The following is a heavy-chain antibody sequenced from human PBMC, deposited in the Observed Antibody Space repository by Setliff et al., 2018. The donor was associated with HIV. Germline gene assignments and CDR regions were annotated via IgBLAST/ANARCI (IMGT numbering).Heavy chain of an antibody. J-gene: IGHJ4*02. Sequence: LRLSCAASGFTLSDYWMHWVRQAPGKGLVWVSTINWSGGSTSYADSVKGRFTISRDNSKNSLYLQMNSLRTEDTALYYCARDNSSPYFDYWGQGTLVTVSS. CDR2: INWSGGST. D-gene: IGHD6-13*01. V-gene: IGHV3-20*04. CDR1: GFTLSDYW. CDR3: ARDNSSPYFDY.